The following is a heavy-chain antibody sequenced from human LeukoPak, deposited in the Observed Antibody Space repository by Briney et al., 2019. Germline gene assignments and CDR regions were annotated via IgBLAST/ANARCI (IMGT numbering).Heavy chain of an antibody. CDR2: ISGNGGST. J-gene: IGHJ4*02. V-gene: IGHV3-23*01. CDR1: GFSFRSYA. Sequence: PGGSLRLSCAASGFSFRSYAMSWVRQAPGKGLEWVSVISGNGGSTHYVDSVKGRFTISRDNSKNTLYLQMNSLRVEDTAAYYCAKAHSSSWYYFGDWGQGSLVTVSS. CDR3: AKAHSSSWYYFGD. D-gene: IGHD6-13*01.